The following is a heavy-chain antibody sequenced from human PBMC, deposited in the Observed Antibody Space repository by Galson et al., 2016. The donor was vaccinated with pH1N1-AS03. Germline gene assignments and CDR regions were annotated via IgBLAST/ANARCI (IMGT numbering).Heavy chain of an antibody. CDR3: TSGMVELDY. CDR1: GFRFIDYW. Sequence: SLRLSCAASGFRFIDYWMTWVRQAPGKGLEWVANIDQDGSEKYYMDSVEGRFTISRDHAKNSLSLQMNSLRSEDTAVYYCTSGMVELDYWGQGTLVTVSS. D-gene: IGHD3-10*01. CDR2: IDQDGSEK. V-gene: IGHV3-7*01. J-gene: IGHJ4*02.